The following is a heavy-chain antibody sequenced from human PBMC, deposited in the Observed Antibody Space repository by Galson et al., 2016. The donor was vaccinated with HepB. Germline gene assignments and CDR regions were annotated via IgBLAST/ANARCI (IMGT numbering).Heavy chain of an antibody. V-gene: IGHV3-33*01. Sequence: SLRLSCAASGITFSNYGMHWVRQAPGKGLEWVALIWNDGSNKYYADSVKGRFTISRDNSKDTLYLQMNSLRAEDTAVYYCARDPGYITAAPFFDYWGQGTLVTVSS. CDR2: IWNDGSNK. CDR3: ARDPGYITAAPFFDY. CDR1: GITFSNYG. D-gene: IGHD5-24*01. J-gene: IGHJ4*02.